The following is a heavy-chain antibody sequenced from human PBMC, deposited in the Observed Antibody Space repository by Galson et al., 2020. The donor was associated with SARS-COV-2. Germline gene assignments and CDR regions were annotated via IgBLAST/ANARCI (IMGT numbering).Heavy chain of an antibody. CDR1: GFTFSSYA. D-gene: IGHD3-10*01. J-gene: IGHJ6*02. CDR3: AGSYVYYYYYGMDV. CDR2: ISGSGGST. V-gene: IGHV3-23*01. Sequence: GGSLRLSCAASGFTFSSYAMSWVRQAPGKGLAWVSAISGSGGSTYYADSVQGRFTISRDNSKNTLYLQMNSLRAEDTAVYYCAGSYVYYYYYGMDVWGQGTTVTVSS.